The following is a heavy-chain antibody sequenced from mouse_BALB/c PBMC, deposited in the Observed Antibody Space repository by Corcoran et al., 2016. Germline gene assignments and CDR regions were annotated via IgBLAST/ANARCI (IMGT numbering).Heavy chain of an antibody. J-gene: IGHJ2*01. V-gene: IGHV1-84*02. CDR2: IYPGSGST. D-gene: IGHD2-2*01. CDR1: GYTFTDYY. Sequence: QTELQQSGPELVKPGATVKISCNASGYTFTDYYIKWVKQKPGRGLGWFGGIYPGSGSTKYNEKFKGKRTFTDDTSASTAYMQLRSLTSEDTAVYFCARYGAGYVYWGQGTTLTVS. CDR3: ARYGAGYVY.